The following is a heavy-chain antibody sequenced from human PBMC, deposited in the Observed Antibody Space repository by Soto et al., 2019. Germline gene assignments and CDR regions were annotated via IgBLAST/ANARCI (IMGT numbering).Heavy chain of an antibody. V-gene: IGHV5-10-1*01. CDR2: IDPSDSYT. CDR1: GYSFTSYW. J-gene: IGHJ6*02. D-gene: IGHD2-15*01. CDR3: ARRVATYGYYYGMDV. Sequence: GESLKISCKGSGYSFTSYWISWVRQMPGKGLEWMGRIDPSDSYTNYSPSFQGHVTISADKSISTAYLQWSSRKASDTAMYYCARRVATYGYYYGMDVWGQGTTVTVSS.